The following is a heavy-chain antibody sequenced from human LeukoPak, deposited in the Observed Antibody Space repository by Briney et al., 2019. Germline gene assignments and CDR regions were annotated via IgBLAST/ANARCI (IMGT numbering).Heavy chain of an antibody. Sequence: PSETLSLTCSVSGYSISSGYSWGWIRQPPGKGLEWIGYFYNSGSSTYNPSLKSRVTISVDTSKEQFSLKVNSVTAADTAVYYCTRGAGWLIDYWGQGILVTVSS. V-gene: IGHV4-38-2*02. CDR3: TRGAGWLIDY. D-gene: IGHD3-16*01. CDR1: GYSISSGYS. J-gene: IGHJ4*02. CDR2: FYNSGSS.